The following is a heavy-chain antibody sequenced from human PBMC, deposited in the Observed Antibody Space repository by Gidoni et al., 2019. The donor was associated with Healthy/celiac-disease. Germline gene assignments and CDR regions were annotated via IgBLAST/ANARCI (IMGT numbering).Heavy chain of an antibody. CDR1: GGSISRSNW. CDR2: IYHSGST. V-gene: IGHV4-4*02. D-gene: IGHD3-3*01. Sequence: QVQLQESGPGLVKPSGTLSLTCAVSGGSISRSNWWSWVRQPPGKGLEWIGEIYHSGSTNYNPSLKSRVTISVDKSKNQFSLKLSSVTAADTAVYYCASLVYDFWSGYSLFDYWGQGTLVTVSS. J-gene: IGHJ4*02. CDR3: ASLVYDFWSGYSLFDY.